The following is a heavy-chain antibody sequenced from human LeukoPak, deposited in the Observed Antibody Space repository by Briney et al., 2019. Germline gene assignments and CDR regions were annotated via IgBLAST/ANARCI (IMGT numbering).Heavy chain of an antibody. D-gene: IGHD3-10*01. CDR1: GFTFSSYA. CDR2: ISGSGGST. Sequence: GGSLRLSCAAPGFTFSSYAMSWVRQAPGKGLEWVSAISGSGGSTYYADSVKGRFTISRDNSKNTLYLQMNSLRAEDTAVYYCAKDRLLWFGELDYWGQGTLVTVSS. CDR3: AKDRLLWFGELDY. J-gene: IGHJ4*02. V-gene: IGHV3-23*01.